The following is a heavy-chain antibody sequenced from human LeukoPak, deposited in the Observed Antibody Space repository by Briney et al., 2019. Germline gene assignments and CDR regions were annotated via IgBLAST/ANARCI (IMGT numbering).Heavy chain of an antibody. CDR3: ARVPLGYCSSTSCYRGYFQH. J-gene: IGHJ1*01. D-gene: IGHD2-2*02. V-gene: IGHV4-39*07. Sequence: SETLSLTCTVSGGSISSSRYSWGWIRQPPGKDLEWIGSIYYTGSTYYTPSLKSRVTISVDTSKNQFSLKLSSVTAADTAVYYCARVPLGYCSSTSCYRGYFQHWGQGTLVTVSS. CDR2: IYYTGST. CDR1: GGSISSSRYS.